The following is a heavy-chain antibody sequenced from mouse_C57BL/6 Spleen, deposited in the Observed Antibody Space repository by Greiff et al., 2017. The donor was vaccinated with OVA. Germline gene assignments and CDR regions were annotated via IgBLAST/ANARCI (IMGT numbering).Heavy chain of an antibody. CDR1: GYTFTSYW. CDR3: ARDGSSSYGFAD. CDR2: IDPSDSET. Sequence: QVQLQQPGAELVRPGSSVKLSCKASGYTFTSYWMHWVKQRPIQGLEWIGNIDPSDSETHYNQKFKDKATLTVDKSSSTAYMQLSSLTSEDSAVYYCARDGSSSYGFADWGQGTLVTVSA. D-gene: IGHD1-1*01. V-gene: IGHV1-52*01. J-gene: IGHJ3*01.